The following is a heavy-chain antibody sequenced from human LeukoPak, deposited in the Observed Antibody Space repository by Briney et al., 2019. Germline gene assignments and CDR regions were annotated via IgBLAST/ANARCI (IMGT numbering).Heavy chain of an antibody. D-gene: IGHD3-22*01. CDR2: INHSGST. CDR1: GGSFSGYY. Sequence: PSETLSLTCAVYGGSFSGYYWSWIRQPPGKWLERIGEINHSGSTNYNPSLKSRVTISVDTSKNQFSLKLSSVTAADTAVYYCAGAYYYDSSGLRAAYFDYWGQGTLVTVSS. V-gene: IGHV4-34*01. J-gene: IGHJ4*02. CDR3: AGAYYYDSSGLRAAYFDY.